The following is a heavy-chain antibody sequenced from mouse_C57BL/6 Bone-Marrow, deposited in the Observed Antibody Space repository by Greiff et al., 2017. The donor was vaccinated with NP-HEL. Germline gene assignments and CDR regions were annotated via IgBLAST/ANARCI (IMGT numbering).Heavy chain of an antibody. CDR3: ALKDYGSKDYAMDY. D-gene: IGHD1-1*01. Sequence: VQGVESGAELARPGASVKMSCKASGYTFTSYTMHWVKQRPGQGLEWIGYINPSSGYTKYNQKFKDKATLTADKSSSTAYMQLSSLTSEDSAVYYCALKDYGSKDYAMDYWGQGTSVTVSS. V-gene: IGHV1-4*01. CDR2: INPSSGYT. J-gene: IGHJ4*01. CDR1: GYTFTSYT.